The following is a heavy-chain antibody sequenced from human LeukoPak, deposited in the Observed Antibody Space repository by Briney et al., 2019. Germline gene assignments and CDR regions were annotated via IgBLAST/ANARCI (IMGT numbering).Heavy chain of an antibody. Sequence: ASVKVSCRASGYTFTAYYMHWVRQAPGQGLEWMGWINPNSGGTNYAQKFQGRVTMTRDTSISTAYMELNRLTYDDTAVYYCGSVYCNGGTCRNWFDPWGQGTLVTVSS. CDR1: GYTFTAYY. D-gene: IGHD2-15*01. V-gene: IGHV1-2*02. J-gene: IGHJ5*02. CDR3: GSVYCNGGTCRNWFDP. CDR2: INPNSGGT.